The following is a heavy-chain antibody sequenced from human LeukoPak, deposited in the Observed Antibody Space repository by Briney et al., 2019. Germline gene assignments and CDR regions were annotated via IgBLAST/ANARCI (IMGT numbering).Heavy chain of an antibody. CDR3: ARHKDYYYSYMDV. Sequence: SETLSLTCSVSGDSISTSSYYWGWIRQPPGKGLEWIGTIYYSGNTYYNPSLTSRVTISVDTSKNQFSLKLSSVTAADTAVYYCARHKDYYYSYMDVWGKGTTVTISS. CDR1: GDSISTSSYY. J-gene: IGHJ6*03. CDR2: IYYSGNT. V-gene: IGHV4-39*01.